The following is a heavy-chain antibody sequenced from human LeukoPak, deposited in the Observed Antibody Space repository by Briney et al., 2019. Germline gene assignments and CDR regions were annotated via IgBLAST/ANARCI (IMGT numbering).Heavy chain of an antibody. CDR2: IYTSGST. Sequence: NPSETLSLTCAVYGGSFSGYYWSWIRQPPGKGLEWIGRIYTSGSTNYNPSLKSRVTMSVDTSKNQFSLKLSSVTAADTAVYYCARAVAGLYYYYMDVWGKGTTVTVSS. J-gene: IGHJ6*03. CDR1: GGSFSGYY. D-gene: IGHD6-19*01. V-gene: IGHV4-59*10. CDR3: ARAVAGLYYYYMDV.